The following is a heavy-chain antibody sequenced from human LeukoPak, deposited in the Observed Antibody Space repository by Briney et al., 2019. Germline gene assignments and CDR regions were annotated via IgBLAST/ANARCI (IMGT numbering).Heavy chain of an antibody. D-gene: IGHD6-13*01. CDR3: ASSPALDSSFGYYGMDV. V-gene: IGHV1-69*04. CDR2: IIPILGIA. Sequence: SVKVSCKASGGTFSSYAISWVRQAPGQGLEWMGRIIPILGIANYAQKFQGRVTITADKSTSTAYMELSSLRSEDTAVYYCASSPALDSSFGYYGMDVWGQGTTVTVSS. J-gene: IGHJ6*02. CDR1: GGTFSSYA.